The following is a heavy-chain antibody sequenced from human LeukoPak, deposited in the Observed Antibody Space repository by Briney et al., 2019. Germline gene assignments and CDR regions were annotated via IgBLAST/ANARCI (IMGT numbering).Heavy chain of an antibody. D-gene: IGHD3-10*01. J-gene: IGHJ4*02. CDR3: ARNSRIITNFDN. V-gene: IGHV4-59*01. Sequence: ASETLSLTCTVSGGSISSYYWSWIRQPPGKGLEWIGYIYYSGSTDYNPSLKSRVSISADTSKNQFSLKLTSVTAADTAVYYCARNSRIITNFDNWGQGTLVTVSS. CDR2: IYYSGST. CDR1: GGSISSYY.